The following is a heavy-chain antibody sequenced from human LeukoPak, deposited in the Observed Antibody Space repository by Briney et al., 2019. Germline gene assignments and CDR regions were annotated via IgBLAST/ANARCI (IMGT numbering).Heavy chain of an antibody. CDR2: IKQDGSEK. V-gene: IGHV3-7*05. J-gene: IGHJ4*02. CDR3: ARSGQVWFGNYFDY. Sequence: GGSLRLSCEASGFTFNSYWMTWVRQAPGKGLEWVANIKQDGSEKYYVDSVKGRFTISRDNAKNSVFLQMNSLRVEDTAVYYCARSGQVWFGNYFDYWGQGTTATLSS. CDR1: GFTFNSYW. D-gene: IGHD3-16*01.